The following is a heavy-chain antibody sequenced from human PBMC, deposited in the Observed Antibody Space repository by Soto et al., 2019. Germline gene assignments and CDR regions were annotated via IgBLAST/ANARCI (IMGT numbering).Heavy chain of an antibody. J-gene: IGHJ4*02. Sequence: QVQLVESGGGVVQPGRSLRLSCAASGFTFSSYAMHWVRQAPGKGLEWVAVISYDGSNKYYADSVKGRFTISRDHSKNTLYLQMNSLRAEDTAVYYCARDRSSWFFDYWGQGTLVTGSS. CDR1: GFTFSSYA. CDR3: ARDRSSWFFDY. CDR2: ISYDGSNK. V-gene: IGHV3-30-3*01. D-gene: IGHD6-13*01.